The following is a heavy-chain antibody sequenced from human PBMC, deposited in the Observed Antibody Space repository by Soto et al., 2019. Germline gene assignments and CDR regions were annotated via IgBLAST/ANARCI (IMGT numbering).Heavy chain of an antibody. CDR3: ARDNREYGMDV. CDR2: IYYSGST. CDR1: GGSISSYY. Sequence: SETLSLTCTVSGGSISSYYWSWIRQPPGKGLEWIGYIYYSGSTNYNPSLKSRVTISVDTSKNQFSLKLSSVTAADTAVYYCARDNREYGMDVWGQGTTVTVSS. V-gene: IGHV4-59*01. J-gene: IGHJ6*02.